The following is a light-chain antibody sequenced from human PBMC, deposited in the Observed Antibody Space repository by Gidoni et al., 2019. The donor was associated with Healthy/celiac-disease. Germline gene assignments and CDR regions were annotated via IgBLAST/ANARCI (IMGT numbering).Light chain of an antibody. CDR1: QSVSSY. CDR2: DAS. V-gene: IGKV3-11*01. J-gene: IGKJ4*01. CDR3: QQRSNWPPLT. Sequence: EILLTQSTATLSLSPGERATLSCRASQSVSSYLACYQQKPGQAPRLLIYDASNRATGIPARFSGSGSGTDFTLTISSLEPEDFAVYYCQQRSNWPPLTFGGGTKVEIK.